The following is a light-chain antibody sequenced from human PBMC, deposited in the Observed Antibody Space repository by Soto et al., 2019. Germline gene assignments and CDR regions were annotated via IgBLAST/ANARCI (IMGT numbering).Light chain of an antibody. CDR1: QGISSW. V-gene: IGKV1-12*01. CDR3: QQPNSFLLT. CDR2: AAS. Sequence: DIQMTQSPSSVSASVGDRVTITCRASQGISSWLARYQQKPGKAARLLIYAASSLQSGVPSSFIDSGSWPDFTLTISTLQPEDFAAYYGQQPNSFLLTFGGGTKVEVK. J-gene: IGKJ4*01.